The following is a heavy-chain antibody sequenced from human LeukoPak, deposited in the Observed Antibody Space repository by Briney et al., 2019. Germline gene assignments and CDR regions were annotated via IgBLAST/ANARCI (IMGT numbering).Heavy chain of an antibody. CDR2: IKSKTDGGTT. CDR3: TTEKGLTILEVVDY. V-gene: IGHV3-15*01. Sequence: GGSLRLSCAASGFTFSSAWLSWVRQAPGTGLEWVGRIKSKTDGGTTDYAAPVKGRFTISRDDSKNTLYLQMNSLKTEDTAVYYCTTEKGLTILEVVDYWGQGTLVTVSS. D-gene: IGHD3-3*01. CDR1: GFTFSSAW. J-gene: IGHJ4*02.